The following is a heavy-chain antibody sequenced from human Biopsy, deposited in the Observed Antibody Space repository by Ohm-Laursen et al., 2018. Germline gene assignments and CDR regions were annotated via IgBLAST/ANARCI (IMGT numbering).Heavy chain of an antibody. CDR3: ARATNSTGWPYYYFYGMDV. Sequence: TLSLTCTVSGGSISSDYWSWIRQTPGKGLEWIGYIYYSGSTNYNPSLKSRVTISVDTSKNQFSLSLNSVTAADTAVYYCARATNSTGWPYYYFYGMDVWGQGTTVTVSS. J-gene: IGHJ6*02. CDR1: GGSISSDY. V-gene: IGHV4-59*01. CDR2: IYYSGST. D-gene: IGHD2/OR15-2a*01.